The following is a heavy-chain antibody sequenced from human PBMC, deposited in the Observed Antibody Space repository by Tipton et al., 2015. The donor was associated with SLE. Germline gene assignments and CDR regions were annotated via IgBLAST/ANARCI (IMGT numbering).Heavy chain of an antibody. CDR3: ARTHGYYNYMDV. V-gene: IGHV1-18*01. Sequence: QSGAEVKKPGASVKVSCKASGYSFTTYALTWVRQAPGQGLEWMGRISVYNGQTNSAQNLQGRVTMTTDISTSTAYMELRSLTSDDTAVYYCARTHGYYNYMDVWGKGTTVIVSS. CDR1: GYSFTTYA. J-gene: IGHJ6*03. CDR2: ISVYNGQT.